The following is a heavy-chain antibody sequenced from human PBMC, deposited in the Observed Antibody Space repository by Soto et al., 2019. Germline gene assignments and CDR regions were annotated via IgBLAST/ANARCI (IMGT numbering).Heavy chain of an antibody. Sequence: EVQLLESGGGFVQPGGSLRLSCAASGFTFSDYAMTWVRQAPGKGLEWVSAITRSGSSTYYAESVKGRFTISRDNSKSTLYLQMNSLRAEDTATYYCAKGAEGYVVSSLDYWGQGTLVTVSS. CDR2: ITRSGSST. V-gene: IGHV3-23*01. J-gene: IGHJ4*02. CDR3: AKGAEGYVVSSLDY. CDR1: GFTFSDYA. D-gene: IGHD5-12*01.